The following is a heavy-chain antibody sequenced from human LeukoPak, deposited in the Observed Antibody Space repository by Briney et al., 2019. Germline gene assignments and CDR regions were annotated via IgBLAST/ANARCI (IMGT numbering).Heavy chain of an antibody. V-gene: IGHV1-18*01. CDR1: GYTFTSYG. J-gene: IGHJ5*02. D-gene: IGHD2-2*01. Sequence: ASVKVPCKASGYTFTSYGISWVRRAPGQGLEWMGWISAYNGNTNYAQKLQGRVTMTTDTSTSTAYMELRSLRSDDTAVYYCAREGGDIVVVPAADNWFDPWGQGTLVTVSS. CDR2: ISAYNGNT. CDR3: AREGGDIVVVPAADNWFDP.